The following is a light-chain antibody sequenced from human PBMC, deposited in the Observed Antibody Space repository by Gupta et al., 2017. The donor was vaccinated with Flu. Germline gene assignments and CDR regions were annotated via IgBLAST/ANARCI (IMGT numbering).Light chain of an antibody. V-gene: IGLV6-57*01. CDR3: PSYDSVQSDLV. CDR1: SGSIATNY. Sequence: NFMLTQPRSGSESPGKTVTISCTRSSGSIATNYVQWYQQRPGSSPATVIYEDNQRPSQVPDRFSCSIAISSTSASLTISGLKTEDEADYFWPSYDSVQSDLVFGGGTKLSV. J-gene: IGLJ3*02. CDR2: EDN.